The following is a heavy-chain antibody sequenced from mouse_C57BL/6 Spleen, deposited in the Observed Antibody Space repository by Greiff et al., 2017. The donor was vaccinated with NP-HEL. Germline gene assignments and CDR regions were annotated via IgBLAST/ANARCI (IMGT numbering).Heavy chain of an antibody. V-gene: IGHV1-55*01. J-gene: IGHJ2*01. CDR3: ARGITTVKEDAFDY. CDR1: GYTFTSYW. D-gene: IGHD1-1*01. Sequence: QVQLKQSGAELVKPGASVKMSCKASGYTFTSYWITWVKQRPGQGLEWIGDIYPGSGSTNYNEKFKSKATLTVDTSSSTAYMQLSSLTSEDSAVYYCARGITTVKEDAFDYWGQGTTLTVSS. CDR2: IYPGSGST.